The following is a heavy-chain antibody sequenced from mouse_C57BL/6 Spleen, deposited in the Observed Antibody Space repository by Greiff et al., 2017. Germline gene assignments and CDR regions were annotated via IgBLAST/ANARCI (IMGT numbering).Heavy chain of an antibody. D-gene: IGHD1-1*01. J-gene: IGHJ4*01. CDR3: ARQLLPHYAMDY. V-gene: IGHV5-15*01. CDR2: ILNLAYSI. Sequence: DVHLVESGGGLVQPGGSLKLSCAASGFTFSDYGMAWVRQAPRKGPEWVAFILNLAYSIYYADTVTGRFTISRENAKNTLYLEMCSLRSEDTALYYCARQLLPHYAMDYWGQGTSVTVSS. CDR1: GFTFSDYG.